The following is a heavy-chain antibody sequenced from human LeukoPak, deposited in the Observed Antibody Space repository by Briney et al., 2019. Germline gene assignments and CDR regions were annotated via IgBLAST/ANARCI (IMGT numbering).Heavy chain of an antibody. V-gene: IGHV4-30-2*01. CDR3: ARSRSLDY. D-gene: IGHD3-16*02. CDR1: GDSISSGGYY. J-gene: IGHJ4*02. CDR2: VHHSGSS. Sequence: SETLSLTCTVSGDSISSGGYYWSWIRQPPGKGLEWIGYVHHSGSSFYNPSLKSRVTMSVDRSKNQFSLKLTSVTAADTAVYYCARSRSLDYWGQGTLVTVSS.